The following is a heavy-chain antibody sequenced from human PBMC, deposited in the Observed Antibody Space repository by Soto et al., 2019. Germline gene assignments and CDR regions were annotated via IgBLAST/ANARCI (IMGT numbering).Heavy chain of an antibody. CDR1: GCTFTGYY. Sequence: GASVKVSCKASGCTFTGYYMHWVRQAPGQGLEWMGWINPNSGGTNYAQKFQGRVTMTRDTSISTAYMELSRLRSDDTAVYYCARDRKYCSGGSCPNGWFDPWGQGTLVTVSS. CDR2: INPNSGGT. V-gene: IGHV1-2*02. CDR3: ARDRKYCSGGSCPNGWFDP. D-gene: IGHD2-15*01. J-gene: IGHJ5*02.